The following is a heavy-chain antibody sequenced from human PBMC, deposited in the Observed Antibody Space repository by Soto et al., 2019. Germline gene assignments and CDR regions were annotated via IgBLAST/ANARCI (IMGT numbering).Heavy chain of an antibody. CDR3: ARSGPTVTTGHGNDAFDI. D-gene: IGHD4-17*01. CDR2: INPSGGST. CDR1: GYTFTSYY. Sequence: ASVKVSCKASGYTFTSYYMHWVRQAPGQGLEWMGIINPSGGSTSYAQKFQGRVTMTRDTSTSTVYMELSSLRSEDTAVYYCARSGPTVTTGHGNDAFDIWGQGTMVTVSS. J-gene: IGHJ3*02. V-gene: IGHV1-46*01.